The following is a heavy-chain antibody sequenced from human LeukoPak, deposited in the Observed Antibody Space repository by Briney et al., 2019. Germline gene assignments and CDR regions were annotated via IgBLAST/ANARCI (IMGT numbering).Heavy chain of an antibody. D-gene: IGHD5-18*01. CDR1: GGTFSSYA. J-gene: IGHJ6*04. V-gene: IGHV1-69*06. CDR3: ARKRMDTAMVSYYYYGMDV. Sequence: SVKVSCKASGGTFSSYAISWVRQAPGQGLEWMGGIIPIFGTANYAQKFQGRVTITADKSTSTAYMELSSLRSEDTAVYYCARKRMDTAMVSYYYYGMDVWGKGTTATVSS. CDR2: IIPIFGTA.